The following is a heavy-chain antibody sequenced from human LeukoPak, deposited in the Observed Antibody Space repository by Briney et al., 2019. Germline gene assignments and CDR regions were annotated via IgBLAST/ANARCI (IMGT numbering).Heavy chain of an antibody. J-gene: IGHJ5*02. CDR1: GFTFSSYG. CDR3: ARETLGYFSSTSCFGWFDP. D-gene: IGHD2-2*01. Sequence: GGSLRLSCAASGFTFSSYGMHWVRQAPGKGLEWVAVIWYDGSNKYYADSVKGRFTISRDNSKNTLYLQMNSLRAEDTAVYYCARETLGYFSSTSCFGWFDPWGQGTLVTVSS. V-gene: IGHV3-33*01. CDR2: IWYDGSNK.